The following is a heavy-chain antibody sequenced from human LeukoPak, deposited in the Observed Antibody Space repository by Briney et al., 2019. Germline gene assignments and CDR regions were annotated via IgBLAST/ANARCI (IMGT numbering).Heavy chain of an antibody. CDR3: ARDVGATPGYFDY. D-gene: IGHD1-26*01. J-gene: IGHJ4*02. CDR1: GYSISSGYY. CDR2: MYYSGST. Sequence: SEALSLTCTVSGYSISSGYYWSWIRQPPGKGLEWIGYMYYSGSTNYNPSTNYNPSPKSRVTISVDTSKNQFSLKLSSVTAADTAVYYCARDVGATPGYFDYWGQGTLVTVSS. V-gene: IGHV4-61*01.